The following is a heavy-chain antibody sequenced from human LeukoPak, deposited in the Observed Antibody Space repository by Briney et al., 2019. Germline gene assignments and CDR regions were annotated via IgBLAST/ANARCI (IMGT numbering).Heavy chain of an antibody. Sequence: GGSLRLSCVPSGFIFSNYAMSWVRQAPGKGLEWVSSISGSGGSTHYADSVKGWFTISRDKTKNTLYMQMNSLRAEDTAVYYCAKSAYYDASGYYREYYFDYWGQGTLVTVSS. V-gene: IGHV3-23*01. CDR2: ISGSGGST. CDR1: GFIFSNYA. D-gene: IGHD3-22*01. CDR3: AKSAYYDASGYYREYYFDY. J-gene: IGHJ4*02.